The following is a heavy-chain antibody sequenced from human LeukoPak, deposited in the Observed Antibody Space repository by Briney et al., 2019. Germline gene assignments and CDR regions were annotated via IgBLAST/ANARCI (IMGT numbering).Heavy chain of an antibody. CDR1: GFTFSSYS. CDR3: ARDDGQAPMDV. V-gene: IGHV3-7*01. CDR2: IKQDGSEK. Sequence: PGGSLRLSCAASGFTFSSYSMNWVRQAPGKGLEWVANIKQDGSEKYYVDSVKGRFTISRDNAKNSLFLQMNSLRAEDTAVYYCARDDGQAPMDVWGKGTTVTVSS. J-gene: IGHJ6*03.